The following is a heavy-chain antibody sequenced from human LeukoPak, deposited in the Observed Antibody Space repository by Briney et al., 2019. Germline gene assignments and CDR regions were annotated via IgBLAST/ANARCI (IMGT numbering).Heavy chain of an antibody. CDR1: GFTFSSYD. J-gene: IGHJ4*02. CDR3: AKDPSSGWYLAFDY. V-gene: IGHV3-13*01. CDR2: IGTAGDT. D-gene: IGHD6-19*01. Sequence: PGGSLRLSCAASGFTFSSYDMHWVRQATGKGLEWVSGIGTAGDTNYPDSVKGRFTISRDNSKNTLYLQMHSLRAEDTAVYYCAKDPSSGWYLAFDYWGQGTLVTVSS.